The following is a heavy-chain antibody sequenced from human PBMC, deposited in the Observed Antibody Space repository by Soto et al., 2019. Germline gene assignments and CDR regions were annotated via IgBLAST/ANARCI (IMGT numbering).Heavy chain of an antibody. CDR2: ISGSGGST. Sequence: GGSLRLSCAASGFTFSSYAMSWVRQAPGKGLEWVSAISGSGGSTYYADSVKGRFTISRDNSKNTLYLQMNSLRAEDTAVYYCAKGGTCSGGSCYHLYYYYYYMDVWGKGTTVTVSS. CDR1: GFTFSSYA. D-gene: IGHD2-15*01. V-gene: IGHV3-23*01. J-gene: IGHJ6*03. CDR3: AKGGTCSGGSCYHLYYYYYYMDV.